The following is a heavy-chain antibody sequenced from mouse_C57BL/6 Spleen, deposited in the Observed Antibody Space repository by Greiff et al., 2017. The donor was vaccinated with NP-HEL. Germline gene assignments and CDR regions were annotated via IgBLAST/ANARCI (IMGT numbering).Heavy chain of an antibody. V-gene: IGHV1-39*01. J-gene: IGHJ2*01. CDR2: INPNYGTT. CDR1: GYSFTDYN. CDR3: EILGGNYGPRDFDY. Sequence: EVQLQQSGPELVKPGASVKISCKASGYSFTDYNMNWVKQSHGKSLEWIGVINPNYGTTSYNQKFKGKATLTVDQPTSTAYMQLNILTSEDSAVYYCEILGGNYGPRDFDYWGQGTTLTVSS. D-gene: IGHD2-1*01.